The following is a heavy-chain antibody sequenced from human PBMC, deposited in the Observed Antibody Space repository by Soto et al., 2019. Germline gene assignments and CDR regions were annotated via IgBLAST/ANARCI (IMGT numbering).Heavy chain of an antibody. CDR1: GYSFSNYW. V-gene: IGHV5-51*01. D-gene: IGHD6-19*01. J-gene: IGHJ4*02. CDR3: ARQDGSGLYFFDY. Sequence: GESLKISCKGSGYSFSNYWIVWVRQMPGKGLERMGIIYPRDSDTRYSPSFQGQVTISVDKSISTAYLQWSSLKVSDTAMYYCARQDGSGLYFFDYWGQGTLVTVSS. CDR2: IYPRDSDT.